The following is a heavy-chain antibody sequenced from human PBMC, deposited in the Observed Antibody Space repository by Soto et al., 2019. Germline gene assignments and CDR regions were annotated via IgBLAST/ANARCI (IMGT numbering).Heavy chain of an antibody. CDR2: MNPNSGNT. CDR3: ARAGGARYCSGGSCYVRCYYYCYMDV. J-gene: IGHJ6*03. D-gene: IGHD2-15*01. CDR1: GYTFTSYD. V-gene: IGHV1-8*01. Sequence: ASGKVSCKASGYTFTSYDINWVRQATGRGREWMGWMNPNSGNTGYAQKFQCGVTRTRITSISTAYMERRSLRSEDTAEYYCARAGGARYCSGGSCYVRCYYYCYMDVWGKGTTVTASS.